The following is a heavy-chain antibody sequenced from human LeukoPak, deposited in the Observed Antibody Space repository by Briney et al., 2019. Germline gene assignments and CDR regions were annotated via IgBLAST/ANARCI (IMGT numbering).Heavy chain of an antibody. CDR3: AKSGGMVRGVIRAFDI. CDR1: GFTFSSYA. J-gene: IGHJ3*02. Sequence: GGSLRLSCAASGFTFSSYAMSWVRQPPGKGLEWVSAIRGSGGSTYYADSVKGRFTISRDNSKNTLYLQMNSLRAEDTAVYYCAKSGGMVRGVIRAFDIWGQGTMVTVSS. CDR2: IRGSGGST. D-gene: IGHD3-10*01. V-gene: IGHV3-23*01.